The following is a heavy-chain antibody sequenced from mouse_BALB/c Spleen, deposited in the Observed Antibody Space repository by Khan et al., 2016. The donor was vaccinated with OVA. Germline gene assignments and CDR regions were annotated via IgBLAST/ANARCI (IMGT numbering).Heavy chain of an antibody. D-gene: IGHD1-1*01. J-gene: IGHJ2*01. CDR3: ARSVTITTVVATDFDY. V-gene: IGHV3-2*02. CDR2: ISYSGRT. CDR1: GYSITSDYA. Sequence: VQLKQSGPGLVKPSQSLSLTCTVTGYSITSDYAWNWIRQFPGNKLEWMGYISYSGRTSYNPSLKIRISITRDTSKNQFFLQLNSVTTEDTATYYSARSVTITTVVATDFDYWGQGTTLTVSS.